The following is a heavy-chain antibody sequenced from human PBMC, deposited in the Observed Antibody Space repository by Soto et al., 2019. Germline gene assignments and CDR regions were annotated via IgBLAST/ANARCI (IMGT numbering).Heavy chain of an antibody. D-gene: IGHD3-10*01. CDR2: IIPLFGTA. CDR3: ARPQDAMVRGARRRCYGLDV. CDR1: GGTFSSYA. J-gene: IGHJ6*04. V-gene: IGHV1-69*12. Sequence: QVQLVQSGAEVKKPGSSVKVSCKASGGTFSSYAISWVRQAPGQGLEWMGGIIPLFGTANYAQKFQGRVTITADESTSTANMELSSLRSEDTAVYYRARPQDAMVRGARRRCYGLDVWDEGTTVTVSS.